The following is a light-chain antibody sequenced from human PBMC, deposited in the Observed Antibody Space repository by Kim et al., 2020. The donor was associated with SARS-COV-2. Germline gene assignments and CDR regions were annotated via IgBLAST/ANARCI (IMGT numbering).Light chain of an antibody. Sequence: SYELTQPPSVSVSPGQTATITCSGDKLGDKYACWYQQKPGQSPVLVIYQDKKRPSGIPERFSGSNSGNTATLTISGTQAIDEADYYCQAWDSSTAGVFGT. V-gene: IGLV3-1*01. CDR2: QDK. J-gene: IGLJ1*01. CDR1: KLGDKY. CDR3: QAWDSSTAGV.